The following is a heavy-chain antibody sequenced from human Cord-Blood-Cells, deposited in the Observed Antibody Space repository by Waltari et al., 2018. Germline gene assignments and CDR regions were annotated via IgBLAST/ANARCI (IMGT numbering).Heavy chain of an antibody. CDR2: ISPIFCTA. CDR3: ARDLTYSGSYYWCDP. D-gene: IGHD1-26*01. V-gene: IGHV1-69*01. J-gene: IGHJ5*02. Sequence: QVQLVQSGAEVKKPGSSVKVSCKASGGTFSSYAISWVRQAPGQGLEWMGGISPIFCTANYAQKCQGRVTITSDESTSTAYMELSSLRSEDTAVYYCARDLTYSGSYYWCDPWGQGTLVTVSS. CDR1: GGTFSSYA.